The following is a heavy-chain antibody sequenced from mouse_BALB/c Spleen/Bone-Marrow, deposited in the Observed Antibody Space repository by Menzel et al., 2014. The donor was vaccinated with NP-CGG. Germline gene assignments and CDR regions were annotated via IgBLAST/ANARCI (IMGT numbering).Heavy chain of an antibody. J-gene: IGHJ2*01. CDR3: VRRVQLDY. V-gene: IGHV5-9*02. Sequence: EVKLVESGGGLVKPGGSLKLSCAASGFAFSSYDMSWVRQTPEKRLEWVATISSGGSYTHYPDSVKGRFTISRDNARNTLYLQMSSLRSEDTALYYCVRRVQLDYWGQGTTLTVSS. CDR2: ISSGGSYT. CDR1: GFAFSSYD.